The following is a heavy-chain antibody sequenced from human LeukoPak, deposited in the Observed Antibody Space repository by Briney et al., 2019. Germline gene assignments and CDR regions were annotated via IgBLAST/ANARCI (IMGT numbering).Heavy chain of an antibody. D-gene: IGHD3-10*01. CDR2: IYTSGST. J-gene: IGHJ4*02. CDR3: ARALLWFGESAFDY. V-gene: IGHV4-61*02. CDR1: GGSISSGSYY. Sequence: PSETLSLTCTVSGGSISSGSYYWSWIRQPAGKGLEWIGRIYTSGSTNYNPSLKSRDTISVDTSKNQFSLKLSSVTAADTAVYYCARALLWFGESAFDYWGQGTLVTVSS.